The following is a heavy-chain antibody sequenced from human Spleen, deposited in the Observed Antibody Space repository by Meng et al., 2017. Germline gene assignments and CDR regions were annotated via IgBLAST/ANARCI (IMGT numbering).Heavy chain of an antibody. CDR2: LYHSGNT. Sequence: SQTLSLTCAVSGYSISSGYNWGWIRQPPGKGLEWIGSLYHSGNTYYNPSLKSRVTISVDTSKNQFSLKLSSVTAADTAVYYCAGGAVVTLIFYHAMDVWGQGTAVPVSS. CDR1: GYSISSGYN. D-gene: IGHD2-21*02. J-gene: IGHJ6*02. CDR3: AGGAVVTLIFYHAMDV. V-gene: IGHV4-38-2*01.